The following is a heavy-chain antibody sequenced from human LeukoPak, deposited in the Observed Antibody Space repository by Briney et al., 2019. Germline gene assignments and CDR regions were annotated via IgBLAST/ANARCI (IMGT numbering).Heavy chain of an antibody. CDR1: GFTVSSNY. Sequence: GGSLRLSCAASGFTVSSNYMSWVRQAPGKWLEWVSVTYSGGSTYYADSVKGRFAISRDNSKNTLYLQMNSLRGEDTAVYYCAREFSSSSYYFDYWGQGALVTVSS. CDR3: AREFSSSSYYFDY. V-gene: IGHV3-53*01. J-gene: IGHJ4*02. CDR2: TYSGGST. D-gene: IGHD6-13*01.